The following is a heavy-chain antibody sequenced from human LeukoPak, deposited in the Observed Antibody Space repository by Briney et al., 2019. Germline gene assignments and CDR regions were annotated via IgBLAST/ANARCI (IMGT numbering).Heavy chain of an antibody. J-gene: IGHJ6*03. Sequence: SETLSLTCTVSGGSISSGSYYWSWIRQPPGKGLEWIGEINHSGSTNYNPSLKSRVTISVDTSKNQFSLKLSSVTAADTAVYYCARVRSAVTTGSYYYYMDVWGKGTTVTVSS. CDR2: INHSGST. D-gene: IGHD4-17*01. V-gene: IGHV4-61*01. CDR3: ARVRSAVTTGSYYYYMDV. CDR1: GGSISSGSYY.